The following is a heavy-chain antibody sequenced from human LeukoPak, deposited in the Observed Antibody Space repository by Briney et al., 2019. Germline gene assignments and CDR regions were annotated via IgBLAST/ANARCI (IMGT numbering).Heavy chain of an antibody. Sequence: ASVKVSCKVSGYTRTELSMHWVRQAPGQGLEWMGGFDPEDGETIYAQKFQGRVTMTEDTSTDTAYMELSRLRSDDTAVYYCARAPLGSGYDLIYWGQGTLVTVSS. CDR1: GYTRTELS. J-gene: IGHJ4*02. CDR3: ARAPLGSGYDLIY. CDR2: FDPEDGET. D-gene: IGHD5-12*01. V-gene: IGHV1-24*01.